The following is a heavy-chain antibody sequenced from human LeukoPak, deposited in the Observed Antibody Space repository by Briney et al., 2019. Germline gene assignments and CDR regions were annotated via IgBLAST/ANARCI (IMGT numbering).Heavy chain of an antibody. CDR3: AKDRGDLYYYGMDV. CDR2: ISWNSGSI. V-gene: IGHV3-9*01. CDR1: GFTFDDYA. Sequence: PGGSLRLSCAASGFTFDDYAMHWVRQAPGKGLEWVSGISWNSGSIGYADSVKGRFTISRDNAKNSLYLQMNSLRAEDTALYYCAKDRGDLYYYGMDVWGQGTTVTVSS. J-gene: IGHJ6*02. D-gene: IGHD3-16*01.